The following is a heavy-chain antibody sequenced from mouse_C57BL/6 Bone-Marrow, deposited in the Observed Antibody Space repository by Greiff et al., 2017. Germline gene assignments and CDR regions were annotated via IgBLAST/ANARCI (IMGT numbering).Heavy chain of an antibody. J-gene: IGHJ1*03. V-gene: IGHV1-69*01. CDR3: ARENSNYWYFDV. D-gene: IGHD2-5*01. CDR2: IDPSDSYT. CDR1: GYTFTSYW. Sequence: QVQLQQPGAELVMPWASVKLSCKASGYTFTSYWMHWVKQRPGQGLEWIGEIDPSDSYTNYNQKFKGKSTLTVDKSSSTAYMQLSSLTSEDSAVYYCARENSNYWYFDVWGTGTTVTX.